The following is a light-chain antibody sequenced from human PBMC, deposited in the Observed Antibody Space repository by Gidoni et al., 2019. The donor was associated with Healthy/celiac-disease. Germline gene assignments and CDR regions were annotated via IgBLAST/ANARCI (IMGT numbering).Light chain of an antibody. CDR1: ALPKQY. J-gene: IGLJ2*01. CDR3: QSADSSGTYVV. CDR2: KDS. Sequence: SYELTQPPSVSVSPGQTARITCSGDALPKQYAYWYQQKPGQAPVMVRYKDSERPSGIPERFSGSSSGTTVTLTISGVQAEDEADYYCQSADSSGTYVVFGGGTKPTVL. V-gene: IGLV3-25*03.